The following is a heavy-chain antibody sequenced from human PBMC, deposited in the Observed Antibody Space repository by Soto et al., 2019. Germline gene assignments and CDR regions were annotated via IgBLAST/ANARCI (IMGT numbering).Heavy chain of an antibody. Sequence: GESLKISCKGSGYSFTIYWIGWVRQMPGKGLEWMGIIYPGDSDTRYSPSFQGHVTISVDKSISTAYLQWSSLKASDTAMYYCTRRLAPAVISGGLDIWGQGTVLTVSS. V-gene: IGHV5-51*01. CDR1: GYSFTIYW. D-gene: IGHD2-2*01. CDR3: TRRLAPAVISGGLDI. J-gene: IGHJ3*02. CDR2: IYPGDSDT.